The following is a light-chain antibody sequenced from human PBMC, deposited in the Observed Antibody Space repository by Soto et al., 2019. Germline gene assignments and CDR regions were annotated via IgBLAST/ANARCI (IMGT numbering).Light chain of an antibody. CDR2: VGTGGIVG. CDR3: GADHGSGSNFVYRYV. CDR1: SGYSNYK. J-gene: IGLJ1*01. Sequence: QSVLTQPPSASASLGASVTLTCTLSSGYSNYKVDWYQQRPGKGPRFVMRVGTGGIVGSKGDGIPDRFSVLGSGLNRYLTIKNIQEEDESDYHCGADHGSGSNFVYRYVFGTGTKVTVL. V-gene: IGLV9-49*01.